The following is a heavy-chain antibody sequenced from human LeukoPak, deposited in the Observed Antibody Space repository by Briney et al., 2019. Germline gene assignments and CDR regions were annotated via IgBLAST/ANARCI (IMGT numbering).Heavy chain of an antibody. CDR3: ARYYYGSRTSFDP. Sequence: GGSLRLSCAASGFTFSSYWMSWVRQAPGKGLEWVANIKQDGSEKYYVGSVKGRFTISRDNAKNSLYLQMNSLRAEDTAVYYCARYYYGSRTSFDPWGQGTLVTVSS. V-gene: IGHV3-7*01. CDR1: GFTFSSYW. CDR2: IKQDGSEK. D-gene: IGHD3-10*01. J-gene: IGHJ5*02.